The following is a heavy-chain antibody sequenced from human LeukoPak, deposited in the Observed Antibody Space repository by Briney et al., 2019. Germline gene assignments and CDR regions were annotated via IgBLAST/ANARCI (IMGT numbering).Heavy chain of an antibody. CDR3: ARYQSGVFDV. CDR1: VFTFINYF. V-gene: IGHV3-74*01. J-gene: IGHJ3*01. D-gene: IGHD2-2*01. Sequence: PGGALCLSCVASVFTFINYFKQWVRKISRWGRGWVSRLNGDGTNIIYADSVKGRFTISRDNAENTLYLQMNRVGAEDTAIYYCARYQSGVFDVWGQGTMVTVSS. CDR2: LNGDGTNI.